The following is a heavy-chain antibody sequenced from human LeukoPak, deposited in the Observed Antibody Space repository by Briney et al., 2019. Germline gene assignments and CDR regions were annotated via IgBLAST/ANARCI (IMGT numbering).Heavy chain of an antibody. D-gene: IGHD3-10*01. J-gene: IGHJ4*02. CDR2: IYPVDSDT. Sequence: GESPKISCKGSGYSFASNWIGWVRQRPGKSLEWMGIIYPVDSDTRYSPSFRGQVTISADKSTTTAYLHWRSLRASDSAMYYCVTFARGDPDYWGQGTLVTVAS. V-gene: IGHV5-51*01. CDR1: GYSFASNW. CDR3: VTFARGDPDY.